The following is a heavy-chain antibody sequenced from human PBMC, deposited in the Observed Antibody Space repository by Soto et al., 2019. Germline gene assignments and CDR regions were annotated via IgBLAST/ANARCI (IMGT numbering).Heavy chain of an antibody. Sequence: QAGGSLRLSCAASGFTFSSYGMHWVRQAPGKGLEWVAVISYDGSNKYYADSVKGRFTISRDNSKNTLYLQMNSLRAEDTAVYYCAKDQSWSSYGKSYYFDYWGQGTLVTVSS. J-gene: IGHJ4*02. CDR3: AKDQSWSSYGKSYYFDY. D-gene: IGHD5-18*01. CDR1: GFTFSSYG. V-gene: IGHV3-30*18. CDR2: ISYDGSNK.